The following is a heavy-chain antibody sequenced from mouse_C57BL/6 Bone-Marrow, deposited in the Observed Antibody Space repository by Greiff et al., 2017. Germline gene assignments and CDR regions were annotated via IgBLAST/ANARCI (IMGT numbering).Heavy chain of an antibody. V-gene: IGHV3-6*01. J-gene: IGHJ2*01. CDR1: GYSITSGYY. D-gene: IGHD2-12*01. CDR3: AREYSDYFDY. CDR2: ISYDGSN. Sequence: EVKLQESGPGLVKPSQSLSLTCSVTGYSITSGYYWNWIRQFPGNKLEWMGYISYDGSNNYNPSLKNRISITRDPSKNQFFLKLNSVTTEDTATYYCAREYSDYFDYWGQGTTLTVSS.